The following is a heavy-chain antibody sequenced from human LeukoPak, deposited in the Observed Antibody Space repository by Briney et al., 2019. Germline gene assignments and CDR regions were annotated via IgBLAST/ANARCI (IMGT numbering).Heavy chain of an antibody. V-gene: IGHV3-15*01. CDR2: IKSKTDGGTT. Sequence: PGGSLRLSCAASGFTFSNAWMSWVRQAPGKGLEWVGRIKSKTDGGTTDYAAPVKGRFTISRDDSKNTLYLQMNSLKTEDTAVYYCITRYSSSWYYFDYWGQGTLVTVSS. CDR3: ITRYSSSWYYFDY. CDR1: GFTFSNAW. J-gene: IGHJ4*02. D-gene: IGHD6-13*01.